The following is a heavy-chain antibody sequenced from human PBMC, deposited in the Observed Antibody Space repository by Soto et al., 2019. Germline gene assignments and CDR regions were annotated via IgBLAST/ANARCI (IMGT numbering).Heavy chain of an antibody. D-gene: IGHD6-6*01. CDR2: INPSGGST. CDR1: VYSFTRYY. V-gene: IGHV1-46*03. Sequence: ASVKVSYKTSVYSFTRYYMHCLRKTHRQGLEWMGIINPSGGSTSYAQKFQGRVTMTRDTSTSTVYMELSSLRSEDTAVYYCASTLQDSSSSEILYYYYYMAFLVKGSTVPVSS. J-gene: IGHJ6*03. CDR3: ASTLQDSSSSEILYYYYYMAF.